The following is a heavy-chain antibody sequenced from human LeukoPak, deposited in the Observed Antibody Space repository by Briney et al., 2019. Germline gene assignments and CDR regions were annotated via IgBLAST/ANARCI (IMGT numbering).Heavy chain of an antibody. D-gene: IGHD1-26*01. CDR2: ISGTGGST. Sequence: GGSLRLSCAASGFTFGNYPMNWVRQAPGRGLEWVSAISGTGGSTYYADSVKGRFTISRDNAKNALYLQMNTLRAEDTAIYSCPTRPTVGGTTPTFDHWGQGTPVTVSS. J-gene: IGHJ4*02. V-gene: IGHV3-23*01. CDR1: GFTFGNYP. CDR3: PTRPTVGGTTPTFDH.